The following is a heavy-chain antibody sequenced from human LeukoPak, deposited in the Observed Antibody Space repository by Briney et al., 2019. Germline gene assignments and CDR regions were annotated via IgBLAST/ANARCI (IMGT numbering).Heavy chain of an antibody. CDR1: GLTFSSYS. Sequence: GGSLRLSCAASGLTFSSYSMNWVRQAPGKGLEWVSSISSSSNYIYYADSVKGRFTISRDNAKNSLYLQMNSLRAEDTAVYYCARVPHAMVRGVIITEFYFDDWGQGTLVTVSS. D-gene: IGHD3-10*01. V-gene: IGHV3-21*01. CDR3: ARVPHAMVRGVIITEFYFDD. J-gene: IGHJ4*02. CDR2: ISSSSNYI.